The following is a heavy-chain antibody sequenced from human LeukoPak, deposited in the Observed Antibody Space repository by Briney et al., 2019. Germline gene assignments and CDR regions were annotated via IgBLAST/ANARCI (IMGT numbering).Heavy chain of an antibody. Sequence: SETLSLTCTVSGGSIDRGGNYWSWIRQHPGGGLQWIGNIFYSGSADYNPSLRSRVTMSVDTSKSQFSLKLTSVTAADTAVYFCARGQLGPTSAPFDSWGQGTLVTVSS. D-gene: IGHD6-13*01. J-gene: IGHJ4*02. CDR1: GGSIDRGGNY. V-gene: IGHV4-31*03. CDR3: ARGQLGPTSAPFDS. CDR2: IFYSGSA.